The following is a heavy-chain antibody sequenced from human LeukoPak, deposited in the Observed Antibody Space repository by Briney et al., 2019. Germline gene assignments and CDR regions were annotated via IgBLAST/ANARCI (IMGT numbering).Heavy chain of an antibody. J-gene: IGHJ5*02. CDR1: GASISSTNW. CDR2: MHHSGRT. CDR3: ARAQEGCSRASCYLEP. V-gene: IGHV4-4*02. Sequence: SGTLSLTCAISGASISSTNWWIWVRQPPGKGLEWIGEMHHSGRTNYNPSLKSRITISVDKSKNQVFLRLNSVAAADTALYYCARAQEGCSRASCYLEPWGQGTLDTVSS. D-gene: IGHD2-2*01.